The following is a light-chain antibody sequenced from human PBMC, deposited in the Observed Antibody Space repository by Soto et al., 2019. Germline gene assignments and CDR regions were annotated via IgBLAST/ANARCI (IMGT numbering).Light chain of an antibody. Sequence: QSALTQPASVSGSPGQSITISCTGTSSDVGTYNLVSWYQQHPGKAPKLMIYEGSKRPSGLSNRFSGSKSGNTASLTISGLQAEDEADYYCSSYTSSSTLVFGTGTKGTVL. CDR1: SSDVGTYNL. CDR2: EGS. CDR3: SSYTSSSTLV. V-gene: IGLV2-14*02. J-gene: IGLJ1*01.